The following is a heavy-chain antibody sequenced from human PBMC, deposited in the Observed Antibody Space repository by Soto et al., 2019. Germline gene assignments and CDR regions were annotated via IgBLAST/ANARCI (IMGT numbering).Heavy chain of an antibody. CDR1: GFTFDDYA. CDR2: ISWNSGSI. V-gene: IGHV3-9*01. CDR3: AKARGYSYGPGAFDI. Sequence: GGSLRLSCAASGFTFDDYAMHWVRQAPGKGLEWASGISWNSGSIGYADSVKGRFTISRDNAKNSLYLQMNSLRAEDTALYYCAKARGYSYGPGAFDIWGQGTMVTVSS. D-gene: IGHD5-18*01. J-gene: IGHJ3*02.